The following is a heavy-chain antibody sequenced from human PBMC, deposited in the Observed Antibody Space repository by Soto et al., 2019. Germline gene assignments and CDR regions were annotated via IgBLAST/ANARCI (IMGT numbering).Heavy chain of an antibody. CDR1: GGSISSYY. CDR3: ARHLYGSGERFDP. D-gene: IGHD3-10*01. Sequence: PSETLSLTCTVSGGSISSYYWSWIRQPPGKGLEWIGYIYYSGSINYNPSLKSRVTISVDTSKNQFSLKLSSVTAADTAVYYCARHLYGSGERFDPWGQGTLVTRLL. V-gene: IGHV4-59*08. J-gene: IGHJ5*02. CDR2: IYYSGSI.